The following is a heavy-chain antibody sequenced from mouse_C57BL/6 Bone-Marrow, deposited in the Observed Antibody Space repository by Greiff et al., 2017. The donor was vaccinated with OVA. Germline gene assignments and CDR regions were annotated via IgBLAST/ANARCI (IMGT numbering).Heavy chain of an antibody. D-gene: IGHD2-12*01. CDR1: GFTFSDYG. J-gene: IGHJ1*03. CDR2: ISSGSSTI. Sequence: EVQGVESGGGLVKPGGSLKLSCAASGFTFSDYGMHWVRQAPEKGLEWVAYISSGSSTIYYADTVKGRFTISSDNAKHTLFLQMTSLRSEDTAMYYCARRISWGYFDVWGTGTTVTVSS. CDR3: ARRISWGYFDV. V-gene: IGHV5-17*01.